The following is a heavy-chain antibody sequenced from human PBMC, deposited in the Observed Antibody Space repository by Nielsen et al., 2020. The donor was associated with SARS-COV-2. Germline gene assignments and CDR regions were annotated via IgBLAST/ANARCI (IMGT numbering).Heavy chain of an antibody. D-gene: IGHD6-13*01. CDR2: INAGYGNT. CDR1: GYTFSNYA. V-gene: IGHV1-3*01. Sequence: ASVKVSCKASGYTFSNYAMHWVRQAPGQRLEWMGWINAGYGNTKYSQKFQGRVTITRDTSASTAYLELSSLRSEYTAVYFCAREGSSWSFDYWGQGTLVTVSS. CDR3: AREGSSWSFDY. J-gene: IGHJ4*02.